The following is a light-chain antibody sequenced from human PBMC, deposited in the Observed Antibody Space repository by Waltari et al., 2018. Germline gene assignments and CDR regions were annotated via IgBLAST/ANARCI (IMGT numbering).Light chain of an antibody. J-gene: IGLJ2*01. Sequence: QSVLTQPPSVSGAPGQRVTISCTGSISHIGAGSGVLWYQQLPGTAPKRLIYGNNNRPSGVPDRFSGSKSGTSASLAITGLQAEDEADYYGQSYDSSLSGVLFGGGTKLTVL. CDR1: ISHIGAGSG. CDR3: QSYDSSLSGVL. V-gene: IGLV1-40*01. CDR2: GNN.